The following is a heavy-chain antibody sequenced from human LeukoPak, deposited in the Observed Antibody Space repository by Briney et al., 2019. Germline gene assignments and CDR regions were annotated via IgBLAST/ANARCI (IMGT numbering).Heavy chain of an antibody. D-gene: IGHD6-19*01. V-gene: IGHV3-15*01. J-gene: IGHJ4*02. CDR2: IKSKTDGGTT. CDR1: GFTFSNAW. CDR3: AKEDWDSSGWYNY. Sequence: GGSLRLSCAASGFTFSNAWMSWVRQAPGKGLEWVGRIKSKTDGGTTDYAAPVKGRFTISRDDSKNTLYLQMNSLRAEDTAVYYCAKEDWDSSGWYNYWGQGTLVTVSS.